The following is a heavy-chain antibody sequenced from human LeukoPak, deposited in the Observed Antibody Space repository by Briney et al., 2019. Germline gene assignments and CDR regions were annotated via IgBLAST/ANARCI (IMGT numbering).Heavy chain of an antibody. J-gene: IGHJ6*02. V-gene: IGHV4-4*07. Sequence: SETLSLTCTVSGGSIGSFYWSWIRQPAGKGLEWIGRIYTSGSTNYNPSLKSRVTMSVDTSKNQFSLKLSSVTAADTAVYYCARDDIVVVPAAIGDYYGMDVWGQGTTVTVSS. CDR2: IYTSGST. D-gene: IGHD2-2*02. CDR1: GGSIGSFY. CDR3: ARDDIVVVPAAIGDYYGMDV.